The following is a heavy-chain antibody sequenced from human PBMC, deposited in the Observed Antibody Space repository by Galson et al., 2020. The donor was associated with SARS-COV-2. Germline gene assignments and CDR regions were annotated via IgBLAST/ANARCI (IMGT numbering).Heavy chain of an antibody. D-gene: IGHD6-13*01. J-gene: IGHJ6*03. CDR2: IIPILGIA. Sequence: SVKVSCKASGGTFSSYAISWVRQAPGQGLEWMGGIIPILGIANYAQKFQGRVTITADKSTSTAYMELSSLRSEDTAVYYCARGESSSWYRNNYYYYMDVWGKGTTVTVSS. CDR1: GGTFSSYA. V-gene: IGHV1-69*10. CDR3: ARGESSSWYRNNYYYYMDV.